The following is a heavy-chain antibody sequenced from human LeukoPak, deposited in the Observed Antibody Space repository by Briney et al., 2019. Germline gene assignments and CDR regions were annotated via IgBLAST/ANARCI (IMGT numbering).Heavy chain of an antibody. V-gene: IGHV3-23*01. CDR2: ISGSGGST. D-gene: IGHD3-9*01. CDR1: GFTFSSYG. Sequence: GGSLRLSCAASGFTFSSYGMSWVRQAPGKGLEWVSAISGSGGSTYYADSVKGRFTISRDNSKNTLYLQMNSLRAEDTAVYYCAKGSVLRYFDWSSPYYFDYWGQGTLVTVSS. J-gene: IGHJ4*02. CDR3: AKGSVLRYFDWSSPYYFDY.